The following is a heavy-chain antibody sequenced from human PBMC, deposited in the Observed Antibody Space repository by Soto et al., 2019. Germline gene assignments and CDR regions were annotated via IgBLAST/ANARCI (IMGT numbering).Heavy chain of an antibody. CDR3: ARARMGYDILTGPLFH. D-gene: IGHD3-9*01. V-gene: IGHV1-18*01. CDR2: ISAYNGNT. J-gene: IGHJ4*02. CDR1: GYTFTSSG. Sequence: GASVQVSCQAFGYTFTSSGITWVGPAPGQGLEWMGWISAYNGNTNYAQKLQGRVTMTTDTSTSTAYMELRSLRSDDTAVYYCARARMGYDILTGPLFHWGQGTLVTVSS.